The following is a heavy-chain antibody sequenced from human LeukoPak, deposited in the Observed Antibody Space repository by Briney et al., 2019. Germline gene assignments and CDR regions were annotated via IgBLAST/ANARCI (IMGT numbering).Heavy chain of an antibody. D-gene: IGHD5-12*01. J-gene: IGHJ4*02. CDR1: GGSISSYY. V-gene: IGHV4-4*09. CDR3: ARAGRAGYLFDY. CDR2: IYTSGST. Sequence: PSETLSLTCTVSGGSISSYYWSWIRQPPGKGLEWIGYIYTSGSTNYNPSLKSRVTISVDTSKNQFSLKLSSVTAADTAVYYCARAGRAGYLFDYWGQGTLVTVSS.